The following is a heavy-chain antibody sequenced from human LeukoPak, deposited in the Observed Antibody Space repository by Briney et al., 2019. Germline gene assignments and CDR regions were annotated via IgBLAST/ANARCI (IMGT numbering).Heavy chain of an antibody. J-gene: IGHJ4*02. CDR3: ARGGWPRF. V-gene: IGHV3-21*01. CDR1: GITVSGYG. Sequence: GGSLTLSCVASGITVSGYGLNWVRQTPGKGLEWVSSISDRVYYADSVKGRFTISRDDAKNSLYLQMNSLRADDTAVYYCARGGWPRFWSQGTPVTVSS. CDR2: ISDRV. D-gene: IGHD5-12*01.